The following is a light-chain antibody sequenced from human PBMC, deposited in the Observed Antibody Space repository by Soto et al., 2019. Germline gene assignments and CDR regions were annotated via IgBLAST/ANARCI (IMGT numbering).Light chain of an antibody. Sequence: DIQMTQSPSTLSASVGDRVTITCRASQSLSGWLAWYQQKPGKAPKVLIYKASNLESGVPSRFSGSGSGTEYTVTISSLQPDDFASYYCQQYNRYSPMYTFGQGTKLEIK. CDR3: QQYNRYSPMYT. CDR1: QSLSGW. J-gene: IGKJ2*01. V-gene: IGKV1-5*03. CDR2: KAS.